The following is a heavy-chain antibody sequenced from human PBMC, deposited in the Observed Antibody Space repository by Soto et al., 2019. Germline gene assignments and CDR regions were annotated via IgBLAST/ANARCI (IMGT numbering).Heavy chain of an antibody. CDR3: ARDRDSSGHLDY. D-gene: IGHD3-22*01. Sequence: PSETLSLTCTVSGGSLSSGGYYWSWIRQHPGKGLEWIGYIYYSGSTYYNPSLKSRVTISVDTSKNQFSLKLSSVTAADTAVYYCARDRDSSGHLDYWGQGTLVTVSS. V-gene: IGHV4-31*03. CDR2: IYYSGST. CDR1: GGSLSSGGYY. J-gene: IGHJ4*02.